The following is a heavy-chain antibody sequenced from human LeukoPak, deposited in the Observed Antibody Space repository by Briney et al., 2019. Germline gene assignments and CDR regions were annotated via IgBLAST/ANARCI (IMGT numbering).Heavy chain of an antibody. Sequence: EASVKVSCKASGYTFTGYYMHWVRQAPGQGLEWMGWINPNSGGTNYARKFQGRVTMTRDTSISTAYMELSRLRSDDTAVYYCARDQHSSGWYGDYYYYMDVWGKGTTVTVSS. J-gene: IGHJ6*03. D-gene: IGHD6-19*01. V-gene: IGHV1-2*02. CDR2: INPNSGGT. CDR3: ARDQHSSGWYGDYYYYMDV. CDR1: GYTFTGYY.